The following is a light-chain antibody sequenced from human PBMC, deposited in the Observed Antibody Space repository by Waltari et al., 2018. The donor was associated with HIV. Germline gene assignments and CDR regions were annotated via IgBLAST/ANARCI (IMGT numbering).Light chain of an antibody. CDR3: MQALQTPRT. CDR1: QRHLQSNGYNY. Sequence: EIVMTQSPLALPVTAGEPASNPCRCSQRHLQSNGYNYLDWYLQKPGQSPQLLIYFGSNLASGVPDRFSGSGSGTDFTLKISRVEAEDVGVYYCMQALQTPRTFGGGTKVEIK. CDR2: FGS. V-gene: IGKV2-28*01. J-gene: IGKJ4*01.